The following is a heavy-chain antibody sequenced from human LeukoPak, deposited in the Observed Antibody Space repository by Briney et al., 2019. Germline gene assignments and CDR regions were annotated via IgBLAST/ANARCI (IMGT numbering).Heavy chain of an antibody. J-gene: IGHJ3*02. V-gene: IGHV3-48*03. CDR1: GFTFSSYE. Sequence: PGGSLRLSCAASGFTFSSYEMNWVRQAPGKGLEWVSYISSSGSTIYYADSVKGRFTISRDNAKNSLYLQMNSLRDEDTAVYYCARGGQWLVRDAFDIWGQGTMVTVSS. CDR3: ARGGQWLVRDAFDI. D-gene: IGHD6-19*01. CDR2: ISSSGSTI.